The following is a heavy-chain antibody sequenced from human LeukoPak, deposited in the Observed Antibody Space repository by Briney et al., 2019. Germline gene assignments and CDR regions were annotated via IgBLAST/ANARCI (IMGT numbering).Heavy chain of an antibody. CDR2: IGTAGDT. J-gene: IGHJ6*02. D-gene: IGHD2-21*02. CDR1: GFTFSNYD. Sequence: GGSLRLSCAASGFTFSNYDMHWVRHATGKGLEWVSAIGTAGDTYYPGSVKGRFTISRENARNSLYLQMNSLRAGDTAVYYCARGPATVTASYYYYGMDVWGQGTTVTVSS. CDR3: ARGPATVTASYYYYGMDV. V-gene: IGHV3-13*01.